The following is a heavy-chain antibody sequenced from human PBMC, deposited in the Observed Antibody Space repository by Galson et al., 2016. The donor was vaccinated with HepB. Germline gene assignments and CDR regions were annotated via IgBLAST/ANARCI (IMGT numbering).Heavy chain of an antibody. CDR2: ISSXSSYI. J-gene: IGHJ4*02. V-gene: IGHV3-21*01. CDR1: GSTFSSYS. D-gene: IGHD1-26*01. Sequence: SLRLSCAASGSTFSSYSMNWVRQAPGKGLEWVSSISSXSSYIYYADSVKGRFTISRDNAKNSLYLQMNSLRAEDTAVYYCARGDIVGAIVDYWGQGTLVTVSS. CDR3: ARGDIVGAIVDY.